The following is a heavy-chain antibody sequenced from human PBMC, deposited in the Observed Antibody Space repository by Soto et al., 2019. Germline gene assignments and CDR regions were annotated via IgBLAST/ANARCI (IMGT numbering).Heavy chain of an antibody. CDR2: IYWDDDK. CDR1: GFSLSTSGVG. D-gene: IGHD3-22*01. Sequence: QITLKESGPTLAKPTQTLTLTCTFSGFSLSTSGVGVGWIRQPPGKGLEWLALIYWDDDKRYSPSLKSRLTITKDTSKNQVVLTMTNVDPADTATYYCAHTRAIVVIVAEDEYFQHWGQGTLVTVSS. J-gene: IGHJ1*01. V-gene: IGHV2-5*02. CDR3: AHTRAIVVIVAEDEYFQH.